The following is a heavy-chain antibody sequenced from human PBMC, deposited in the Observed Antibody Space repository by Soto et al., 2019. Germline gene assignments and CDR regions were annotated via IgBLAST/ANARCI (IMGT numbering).Heavy chain of an antibody. CDR2: ISAYNGNT. D-gene: IGHD2-2*01. CDR3: AGAEPASSYYGMDV. V-gene: IGHV1-18*01. J-gene: IGHJ6*02. CDR1: GYTFTSYG. Sequence: ASVKVSCKASGYTFTSYGISWVRQAPGQGLEWMGWISAYNGNTNYAQKLQGRVTMTTDTSTSTAYMELRSLRSDDTAVYYCAGAEPASSYYGMDVWGQGTTVTVSS.